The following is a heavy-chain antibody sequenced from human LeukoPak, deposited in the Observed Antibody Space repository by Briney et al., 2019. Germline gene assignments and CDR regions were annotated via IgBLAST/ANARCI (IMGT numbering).Heavy chain of an antibody. V-gene: IGHV1-8*01. J-gene: IGHJ6*02. CDR3: ARVVDFWSGYYTEIYYYGMDV. Sequence: GASVKVSCKASGYTFTSYDINWVRQATGQGLEWMGWMNPNSGNTDYAQKFQGRVTMTRNTSISTAYMELSSLRSEDTAVYYCARVVDFWSGYYTEIYYYGMDVWGQGTTVTVSS. CDR2: MNPNSGNT. CDR1: GYTFTSYD. D-gene: IGHD3-3*01.